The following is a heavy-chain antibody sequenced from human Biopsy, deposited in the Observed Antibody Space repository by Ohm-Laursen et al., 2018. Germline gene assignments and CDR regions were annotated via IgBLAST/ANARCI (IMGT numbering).Heavy chain of an antibody. Sequence: GASVKVSCKASGYTFTTYGISWVRQAPGQGLEWLGWISVKTGNTNYTQKLQGRVTMTTDTSTNTAYMELRSLRSDDTALYYCAREGTSVTFFGKISDYYFDFWGPGTVVTVSS. V-gene: IGHV1-18*04. CDR3: AREGTSVTFFGKISDYYFDF. D-gene: IGHD3-3*01. CDR2: ISVKTGNT. CDR1: GYTFTTYG. J-gene: IGHJ4*02.